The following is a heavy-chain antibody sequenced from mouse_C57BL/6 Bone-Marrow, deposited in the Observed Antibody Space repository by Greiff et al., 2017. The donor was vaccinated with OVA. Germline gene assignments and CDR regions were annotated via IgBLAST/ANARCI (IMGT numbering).Heavy chain of an antibody. D-gene: IGHD2-4*01. CDR2: TNPSSGYT. CDR1: GYTFTSYW. CDR3: ARWGLRRGPWFAY. Sequence: QVQLQQSGAELAKPGASVKLSCKASGYTFTSYWMHWVKQRPGQGLEWIGYTNPSSGYTKYNQKFKDKATLTADKSSSTAYMQLSSLTYEDSAVYYCARWGLRRGPWFAYWGQGTLVTVSA. V-gene: IGHV1-7*01. J-gene: IGHJ3*01.